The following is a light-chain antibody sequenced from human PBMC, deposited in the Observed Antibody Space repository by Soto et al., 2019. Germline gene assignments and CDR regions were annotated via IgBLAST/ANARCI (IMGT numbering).Light chain of an antibody. CDR2: RVS. CDR3: MQGTHWPLT. CDR1: QILVESDGNTF. Sequence: DVVLSLSPLSLPVTLGQPASISCTSSQILVESDGNTFLSWLHQRPGQSPRRLIYRVSTRHSGVPDRFSGSGSGTDFTLKISRVEAEDVGVYCWMQGTHWPLTFGGGTKVDIK. J-gene: IGKJ4*01. V-gene: IGKV2-30*01.